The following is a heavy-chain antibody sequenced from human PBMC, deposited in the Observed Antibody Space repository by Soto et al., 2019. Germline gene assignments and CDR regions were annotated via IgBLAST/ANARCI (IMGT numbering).Heavy chain of an antibody. J-gene: IGHJ4*02. CDR2: ISSGGNTI. V-gene: IGHV3-11*01. Sequence: QVQLVESGGGLVRPGGSLRLSCAASGFTFNDHYMNWIRQAPGKGLEWVSHISSGGNTIYYADSVKGRFTISRENAKNSLSLHVTSLRADDTAVYYCARGARYCSGPTCAKNPVDYWGQGTLVTGSS. CDR1: GFTFNDHY. CDR3: ARGARYCSGPTCAKNPVDY. D-gene: IGHD2-2*01.